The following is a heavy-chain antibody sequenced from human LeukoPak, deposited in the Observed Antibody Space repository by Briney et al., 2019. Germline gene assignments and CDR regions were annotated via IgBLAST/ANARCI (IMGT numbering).Heavy chain of an antibody. Sequence: GGSLRLSCAASGFTFSTYAMSWVRQAPGKGLECVSAISGSGDSTQYADSVKGRFTISRDNSKSSLYLQLNSLRAEDTAVYYCAKYRSGIREVGFDYWGQGTLVTVSS. CDR3: AKYRSGIREVGFDY. D-gene: IGHD1-26*01. V-gene: IGHV3-23*01. CDR2: ISGSGDST. CDR1: GFTFSTYA. J-gene: IGHJ4*02.